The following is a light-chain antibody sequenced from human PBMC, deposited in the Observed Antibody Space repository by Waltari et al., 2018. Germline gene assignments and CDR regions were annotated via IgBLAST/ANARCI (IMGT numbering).Light chain of an antibody. CDR2: AAS. V-gene: IGKV1-39*01. Sequence: DIQMTQSPSSLPASLGDRVTITCRTSENINKHLNWYQQKPGKAPKLLIYAASSLQSGVPSRFSGSGSGTDFSLTITGLQPEDFAVYYCQQSYDTPYTFGQGTNLEIK. CDR1: ENINKH. J-gene: IGKJ2*01. CDR3: QQSYDTPYT.